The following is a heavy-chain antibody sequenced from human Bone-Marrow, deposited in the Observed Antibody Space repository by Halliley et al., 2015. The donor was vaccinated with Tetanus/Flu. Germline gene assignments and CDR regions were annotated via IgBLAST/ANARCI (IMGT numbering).Heavy chain of an antibody. CDR3: ARDFIVVNPPAIGGFYP. CDR2: ISAYNGDT. Sequence: QLVQSGAEVRKPGASVKVSCKASGYTYTLYGISWLRQAPGQGLEWMGWISAYNGDTNYAQKFQGRVTMTTDTSTSTAYMELTSLISSDTAFYYCARDFIVVNPPAIGGFYPWGFASLVTVSS. D-gene: IGHD2-2*02. V-gene: IGHV1-18*04. CDR1: GYTYTLYG. J-gene: IGHJ5*02.